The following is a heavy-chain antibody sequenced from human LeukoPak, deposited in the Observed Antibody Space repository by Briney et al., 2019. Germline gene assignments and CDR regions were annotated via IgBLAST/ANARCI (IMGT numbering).Heavy chain of an antibody. CDR2: IYYSGST. CDR3: ARQGKLWSYWYFDL. J-gene: IGHJ2*01. V-gene: IGHV4-39*01. Sequence: PSETLSLTCTVSGGSISSSSYYWGWIRQPPGKGLEWIGSIYYSGSTYYNPSLKSRVTISVDTSKNQFSLKLSSVTAADTAVYYCARQGKLWSYWYFDLWGRGTRVTVSS. CDR1: GGSISSSSYY. D-gene: IGHD3-16*01.